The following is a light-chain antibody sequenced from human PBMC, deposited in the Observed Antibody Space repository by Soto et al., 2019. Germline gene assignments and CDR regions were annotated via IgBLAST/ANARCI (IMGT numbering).Light chain of an antibody. CDR1: QSVSSRY. CDR3: QQYHDWPPWT. V-gene: IGKV3-15*01. CDR2: GAS. Sequence: EKVMTQSPGTLSLSPGERATLSCRASQSVSSRYLAWYQQKPGQAPRLLIYGASTRATGIPTRFSGRGSGTEFTLTISRLQSDDFALYYCQQYHDWPPWTFGQGTKVDIK. J-gene: IGKJ1*01.